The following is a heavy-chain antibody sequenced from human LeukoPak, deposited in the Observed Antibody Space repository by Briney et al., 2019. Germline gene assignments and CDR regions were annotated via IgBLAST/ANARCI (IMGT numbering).Heavy chain of an antibody. CDR3: AKDLTFGAPFDGWFDP. V-gene: IGHV3-30*02. CDR1: GFTFSSYG. CDR2: IRYDGSNK. Sequence: GGSLRLSCAASGFTFSSYGMHWVRQAPGKELEWVAFIRYDGSNKYYADSVKGRFTISRGNSKNTLYLQMNSLRAEDTAVYYCAKDLTFGAPFDGWFDPWGQGTLVTVSS. J-gene: IGHJ5*02. D-gene: IGHD3-3*01.